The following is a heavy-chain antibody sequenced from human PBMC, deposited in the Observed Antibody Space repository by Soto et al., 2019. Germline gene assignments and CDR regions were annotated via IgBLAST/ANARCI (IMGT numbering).Heavy chain of an antibody. CDR1: GCSISSYY. J-gene: IGHJ6*02. V-gene: IGHV4-59*01. CDR2: IYYSGST. Sequence: PXETLSLTCTVSGCSISSYYWSWIRQPPGKGLEWIGYIYYSGSTNYNPSLKSRVTISVDTSKNQFSLKLSSVTAADTAVYYCARDSRYYDFWSGYPLDGMDVWGQGTTVTVSS. D-gene: IGHD3-3*01. CDR3: ARDSRYYDFWSGYPLDGMDV.